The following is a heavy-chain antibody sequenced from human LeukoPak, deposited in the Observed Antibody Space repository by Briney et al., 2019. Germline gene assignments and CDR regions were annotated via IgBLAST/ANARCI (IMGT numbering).Heavy chain of an antibody. V-gene: IGHV3-33*06. Sequence: GGSLRLSRAASGIIFSDFGMHWVRQAPGKGLEWMAIIWYDGSNKYYADSVKGRFTISRDNSQNTMYLQMNSLRAEDSAVYYCAKATCSGATCFSNSRDAFDVWGQGTMVIVSS. J-gene: IGHJ3*01. D-gene: IGHD2-15*01. CDR1: GIIFSDFG. CDR2: IWYDGSNK. CDR3: AKATCSGATCFSNSRDAFDV.